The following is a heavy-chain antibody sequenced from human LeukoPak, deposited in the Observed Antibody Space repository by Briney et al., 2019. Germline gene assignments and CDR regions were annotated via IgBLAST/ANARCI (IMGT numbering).Heavy chain of an antibody. V-gene: IGHV4-59*01. CDR1: GGSISSYY. CDR2: IYYSGST. CDR3: ARGPSPLRLGELSFIV. Sequence: SETLSLTCTVSGGSISSYYWSWIRQPPGKGLEWIGYIYYSGSTNYNPPLKSRVTISVDTSKNQFSLKLSSVTAADTAVYYCARGPSPLRLGELSFIVWGQGTLVTVSS. D-gene: IGHD3-16*02. J-gene: IGHJ4*02.